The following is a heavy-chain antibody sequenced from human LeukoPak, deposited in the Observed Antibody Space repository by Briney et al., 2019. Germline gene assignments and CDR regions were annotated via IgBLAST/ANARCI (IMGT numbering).Heavy chain of an antibody. D-gene: IGHD5-18*01. CDR3: AREPLKDTAMVTVGAFDI. J-gene: IGHJ3*02. V-gene: IGHV1-69*04. CDR1: GGTFSSYA. Sequence: AVKETCLPSGGTFSSYAISWVRQAPGQGLEWMGRIIPILGIANYAQKFQGRVTIAADKSTSTAYMELSRLRSEDTAVYYCAREPLKDTAMVTVGAFDIWGQGTLVTVSS. CDR2: IIPILGIA.